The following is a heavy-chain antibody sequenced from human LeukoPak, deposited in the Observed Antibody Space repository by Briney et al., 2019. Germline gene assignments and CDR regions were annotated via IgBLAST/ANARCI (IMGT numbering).Heavy chain of an antibody. CDR3: ARVSSGWYEEFDY. CDR1: GYTFTGYY. CDR2: INPNSGGT. D-gene: IGHD6-19*01. V-gene: IGHV1-2*06. J-gene: IGHJ4*02. Sequence: ASVKVSCKASGYTFTGYYMHWVRQAPGQGLEWMGRINPNSGGTNYAQQFQGRVTMTRDTSISTAYMELSRLRSDDTAVYYCARVSSGWYEEFDYWGQGTLVTVSS.